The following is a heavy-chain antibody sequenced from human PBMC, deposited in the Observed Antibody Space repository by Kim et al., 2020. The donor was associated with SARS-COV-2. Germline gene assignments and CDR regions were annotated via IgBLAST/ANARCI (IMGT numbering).Heavy chain of an antibody. Sequence: SETLSLTCTVSGGSISSSSYYWGWIRQPPGKGLEWIGSIYYSGSTYYNPSLKSRVTISVDTSKNQFSLKLSSVTAADTAVYYCASHLLRFLECLGYWGQGTLVTVSS. D-gene: IGHD3-3*01. CDR2: IYYSGST. J-gene: IGHJ4*02. V-gene: IGHV4-39*01. CDR1: GGSISSSSYY. CDR3: ASHLLRFLECLGY.